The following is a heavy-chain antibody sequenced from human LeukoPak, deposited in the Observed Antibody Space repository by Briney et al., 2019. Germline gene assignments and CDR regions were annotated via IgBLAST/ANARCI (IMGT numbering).Heavy chain of an antibody. V-gene: IGHV3-21*01. J-gene: IGHJ5*02. CDR1: GFTFSSYS. D-gene: IGHD2-15*01. CDR2: ISSSSSYI. Sequence: GGSLRLFCAASGFTFSSYSMNWVRQAPGKGLEWVSSISSSSSYIYYADSVKGRFTISRDNAKNSLYLQMNSLRAEDTALYYCAREGYCSGGSCFNPFDPWGQGNLVTVSS. CDR3: AREGYCSGGSCFNPFDP.